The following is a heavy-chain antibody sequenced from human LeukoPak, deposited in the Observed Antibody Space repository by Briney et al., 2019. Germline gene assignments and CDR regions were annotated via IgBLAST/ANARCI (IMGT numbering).Heavy chain of an antibody. V-gene: IGHV3-30*02. CDR2: IWYGGSNK. D-gene: IGHD6-13*01. CDR3: AKARGSLGAFDI. CDR1: GFTFSSYG. Sequence: PGGSLRLSCAASGFTFSSYGMHWVRQAPGKGLEWVAVIWYGGSNKYYADSVKGRFTISRDNSKNTLYLQMNSLRAEDTAVYYCAKARGSLGAFDIWGQGTLVTVSS. J-gene: IGHJ3*02.